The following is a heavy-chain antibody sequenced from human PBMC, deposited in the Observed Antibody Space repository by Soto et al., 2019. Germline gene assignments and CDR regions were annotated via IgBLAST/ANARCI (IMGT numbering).Heavy chain of an antibody. CDR3: ARVLISSSWYEYYYYGMDV. J-gene: IGHJ6*02. CDR2: INAGNGNT. CDR1: GYTFTSYA. Sequence: ASVKVPCKASGYTFTSYAMHWVRQAPGQRLEWMGWINAGNGNTKYSQKFQGRVTITRDTSASTAYMELSSLRSEDTAVYYCARVLISSSWYEYYYYGMDVWGQGTTVTVSS. V-gene: IGHV1-3*01. D-gene: IGHD6-13*01.